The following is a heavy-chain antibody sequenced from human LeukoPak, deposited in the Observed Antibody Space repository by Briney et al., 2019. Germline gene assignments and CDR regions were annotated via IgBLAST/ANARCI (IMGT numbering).Heavy chain of an antibody. D-gene: IGHD6-13*01. CDR3: ARHGSAGTA. V-gene: IGHV4-39*01. CDR2: FDYSGST. J-gene: IGHJ5*02. CDR1: GGSIRGTSYY. Sequence: SETLSLTCTVSGGSIRGTSYYWGWIRQPPGKGLESIGSFDYSGSTYYNASLNSRVTISIDTANKQFSLKLTSVVAADTAVYYCARHGSAGTAWGQGTQVTVSS.